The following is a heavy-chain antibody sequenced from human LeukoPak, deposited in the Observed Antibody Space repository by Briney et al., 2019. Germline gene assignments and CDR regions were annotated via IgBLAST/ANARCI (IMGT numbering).Heavy chain of an antibody. CDR3: ARQGSRGSYFQH. CDR2: INHSGST. D-gene: IGHD1-26*01. CDR1: GGSFSGYY. V-gene: IGHV4-34*01. Sequence: SETLSLTCAVYGGSFSGYYWSWIRQPPGKGLEWIGEINHSGSTNYNPPLKSRVTISVDTSKNQFSLKLSSVTAADTAVYYCARQGSRGSYFQHWGQGTLVTVSS. J-gene: IGHJ1*01.